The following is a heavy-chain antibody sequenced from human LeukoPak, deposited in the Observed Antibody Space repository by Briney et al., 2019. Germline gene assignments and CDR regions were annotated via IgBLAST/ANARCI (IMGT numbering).Heavy chain of an antibody. CDR2: ISTSGSTI. CDR1: GFTFSNYY. D-gene: IGHD4-17*01. J-gene: IGHJ4*02. V-gene: IGHV3-11*04. Sequence: GGSLRLSCAASGFTFSNYYMSWIRQAPGKGLEWISYISTSGSTIYYADSVTGRFTISRDNAKNSLYLQMNSLRAEDTAVYYCARGYGDYEVTDYWGQGTLVTVSS. CDR3: ARGYGDYEVTDY.